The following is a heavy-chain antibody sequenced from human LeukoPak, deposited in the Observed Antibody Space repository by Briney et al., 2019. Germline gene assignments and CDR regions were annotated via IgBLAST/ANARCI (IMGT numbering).Heavy chain of an antibody. Sequence: GGSLRLSCAASGFTFSTYAMSWVRQAPGKGLEWVSVISGSGGSPYCADSVKGRFTISRDNSKNTLYLQMNSLRAEDMGVYYCAKGGGVTAPDDAFDIWGQGTMVTVSS. J-gene: IGHJ3*02. CDR1: GFTFSTYA. D-gene: IGHD2-2*01. CDR2: ISGSGGSP. V-gene: IGHV3-23*01. CDR3: AKGGGVTAPDDAFDI.